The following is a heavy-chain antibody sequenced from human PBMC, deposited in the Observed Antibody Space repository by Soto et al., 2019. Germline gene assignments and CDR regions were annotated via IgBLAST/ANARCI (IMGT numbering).Heavy chain of an antibody. D-gene: IGHD3-10*01. Sequence: GGSLRLSCVASGLTFGSRAMSWVRQAPGEGLQWVATITDNGGDAKYADSVRGRFVISRDNSKETLYLQMTSLTAEDSAMYFCARGSTESYPGSRIFDFWGRGTLVTVSS. V-gene: IGHV3-23*01. CDR2: ITDNGGDA. CDR3: ARGSTESYPGSRIFDF. CDR1: GLTFGSRA. J-gene: IGHJ4*02.